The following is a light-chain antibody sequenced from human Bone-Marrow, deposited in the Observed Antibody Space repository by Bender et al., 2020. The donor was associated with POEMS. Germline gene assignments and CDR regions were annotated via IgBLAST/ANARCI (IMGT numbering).Light chain of an antibody. CDR1: NIGSKS. V-gene: IGLV3-21*01. J-gene: IGLJ3*02. CDR2: YGR. CDR3: QVWDSDSDHPWV. Sequence: SFVLTQPPSVSVAPGQTAKITCGGNNIGSKSLHWYQQKPGQAPVLVIYYGRDRPSGISERFSGSSSGNTATLTISRVEAGDEGNYYCQVWDSDSDHPWVFGGGTTLTVL.